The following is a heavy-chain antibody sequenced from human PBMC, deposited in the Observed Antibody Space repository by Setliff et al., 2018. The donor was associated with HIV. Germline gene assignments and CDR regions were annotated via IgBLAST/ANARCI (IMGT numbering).Heavy chain of an antibody. V-gene: IGHV4-59*11. J-gene: IGHJ4*02. CDR2: VYYSGIT. D-gene: IGHD3-22*01. CDR1: GGSISSHY. CDR3: AGADYSDTSGYYSNFDY. Sequence: PSETLSLTCSVSGGSISSHYWSWIRQPPGKGLEWIGYVYYSGITNYNVSLKSRVTISVDTSKNQFSLKLRSVTAADTAVYYCAGADYSDTSGYYSNFDYWGQGTLVT.